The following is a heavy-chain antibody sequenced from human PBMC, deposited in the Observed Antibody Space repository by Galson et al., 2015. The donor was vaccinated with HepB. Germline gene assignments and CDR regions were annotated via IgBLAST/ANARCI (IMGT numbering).Heavy chain of an antibody. CDR1: GLTFSDYD. J-gene: IGHJ4*02. D-gene: IGHD6-19*01. CDR3: AKDISITSGWYDGLDD. CDR2: ISSNGGAQ. V-gene: IGHV3-30*18. Sequence: SLRLSCAVSGLTFSDYDMHWVRQAPGKGLEWVALISSNGGAQYYGDSVKGRFTVSRDNFDNTLYLQMSGLRPEDTAVYYCAKDISITSGWYDGLDDRRQGTLVTVSS.